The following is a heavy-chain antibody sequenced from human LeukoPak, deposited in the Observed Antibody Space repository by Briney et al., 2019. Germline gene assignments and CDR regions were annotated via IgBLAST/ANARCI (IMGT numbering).Heavy chain of an antibody. CDR3: ARDRVDYYDSTGLLDY. D-gene: IGHD3-22*01. Sequence: SETLSLTCAVSGGSISSNHWWSWVRQSPGKGLEWIGEIYHSGSTNYNPSLKRRVTISIDKSKNQFSLKLTSVTAADTAVYYCARDRVDYYDSTGLLDYWGQGTLVTVSS. J-gene: IGHJ4*02. CDR1: GGSISSNHW. V-gene: IGHV4-4*02. CDR2: IYHSGST.